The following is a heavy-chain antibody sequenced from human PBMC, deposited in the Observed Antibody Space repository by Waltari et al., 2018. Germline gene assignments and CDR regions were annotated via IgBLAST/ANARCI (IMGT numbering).Heavy chain of an antibody. D-gene: IGHD3-22*01. J-gene: IGHJ4*02. CDR3: ARDDSSGYYSGYFDY. Sequence: QVQLVQSGAEVKKPGSSVKVSCKASGGPFSSYAISWVRQAPGQGLEWMGGIIPIFGTANYAQKFQGRVTITADESTSTAYMELSSLRSEDTAVYYCARDDSSGYYSGYFDYWGQGTLVTVSS. CDR2: IIPIFGTA. V-gene: IGHV1-69*12. CDR1: GGPFSSYA.